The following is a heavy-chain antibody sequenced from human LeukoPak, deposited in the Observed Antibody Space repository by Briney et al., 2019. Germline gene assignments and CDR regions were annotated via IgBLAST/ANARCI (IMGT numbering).Heavy chain of an antibody. V-gene: IGHV1-46*01. Sequence: GASVKVSCKASGYTFTSYYMHWVRQAPGQGLEWMGIINPSGGSTSYAQKFQGRVTMTRDTSTSTVYMELSSLRSEDTAVYYCARDVVTMVRGVHYYYYYMDVWGKGTTVTISS. D-gene: IGHD3-10*01. CDR1: GYTFTSYY. J-gene: IGHJ6*03. CDR2: INPSGGST. CDR3: ARDVVTMVRGVHYYYYYMDV.